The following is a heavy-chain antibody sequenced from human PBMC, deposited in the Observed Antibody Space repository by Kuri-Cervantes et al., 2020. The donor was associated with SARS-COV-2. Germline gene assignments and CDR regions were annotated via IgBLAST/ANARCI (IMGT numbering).Heavy chain of an antibody. D-gene: IGHD3-22*01. CDR2: ISYDGSNK. CDR3: ARDQDYYDSNDYFDY. CDR1: GFTFSDYI. Sequence: GESLKISCAASGFTFSDYILHWVRQAPGKGLEWVAVISYDGSNKYYADSVKGRFTISRDNSKNTPYLQMNSLRAEDTAVYYCARDQDYYDSNDYFDYWGQGTLVTVSS. J-gene: IGHJ4*02. V-gene: IGHV3-30*04.